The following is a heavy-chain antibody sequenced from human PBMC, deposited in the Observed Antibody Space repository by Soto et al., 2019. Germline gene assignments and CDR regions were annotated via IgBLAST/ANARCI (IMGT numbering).Heavy chain of an antibody. J-gene: IGHJ6*02. D-gene: IGHD3-3*01. CDR3: ARGRAIRFLEWSTYYYYGMDV. CDR2: INHSGST. CDR1: GGSFSGYY. V-gene: IGHV4-34*01. Sequence: SETLSLTCAVYGGSFSGYYWSWIRQPPGKGLEWIGEINHSGSTNYNPSLKSRVTISVDTSKNQFSLKLSSVTTADTAVYYSARGRAIRFLEWSTYYYYGMDVWGQGTTVTVSS.